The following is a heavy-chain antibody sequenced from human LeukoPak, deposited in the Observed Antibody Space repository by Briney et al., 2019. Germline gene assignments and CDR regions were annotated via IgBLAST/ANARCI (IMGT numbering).Heavy chain of an antibody. CDR3: ARVAAERLWYWSDY. Sequence: VKVSCKASGXTFTSXYMHWVRQAPGQGLEWMGRIIPILGIANYAQKFQGRVTITADKSTSTAYMELSSLRSEDTAVYYCARVAAERLWYWSDYWGQGTLVTVSS. V-gene: IGHV1-69*04. CDR2: IIPILGIA. D-gene: IGHD2-8*02. J-gene: IGHJ4*02. CDR1: GXTFTSXY.